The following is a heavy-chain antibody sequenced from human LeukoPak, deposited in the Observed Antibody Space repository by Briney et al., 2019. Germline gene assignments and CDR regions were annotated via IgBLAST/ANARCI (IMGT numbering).Heavy chain of an antibody. V-gene: IGHV4-39*07. CDR1: GGSISSSSYY. J-gene: IGHJ3*02. D-gene: IGHD3-10*01. CDR2: IYYSGST. Sequence: PSETLSLTCTVSGGSISSSSYYWGWIRQPPGKGLEWIGTIYYSGSTNYNPSLKSRVTISVDTSKNQFSLKLSSVTAADTAVYYCARALSIARYAITYYYGSGSRQIAAFDIWGQGTMVTVSS. CDR3: ARALSIARYAITYYYGSGSRQIAAFDI.